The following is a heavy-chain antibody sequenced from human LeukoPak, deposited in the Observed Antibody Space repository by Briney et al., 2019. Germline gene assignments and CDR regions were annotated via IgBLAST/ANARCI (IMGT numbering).Heavy chain of an antibody. Sequence: SETLSLTCTVSGYSISSGYYWGWIRQPPGKGLEWIGSIYHSGSTYYNPSLKSRVTISVDTSKNQFSLKLSSVTAADTAVYYCARVFEGYDILTGYFPYYFDYWGQGTLVTVSS. V-gene: IGHV4-38-2*02. D-gene: IGHD3-9*01. CDR3: ARVFEGYDILTGYFPYYFDY. CDR1: GYSISSGYY. J-gene: IGHJ4*02. CDR2: IYHSGST.